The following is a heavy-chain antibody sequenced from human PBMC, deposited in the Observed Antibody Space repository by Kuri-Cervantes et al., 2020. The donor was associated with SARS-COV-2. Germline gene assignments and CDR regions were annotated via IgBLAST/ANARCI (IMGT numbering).Heavy chain of an antibody. V-gene: IGHV1-8*03. CDR3: ARGRFNWNDGSYYFDY. CDR2: MNPNSGNT. CDR1: GYTFTSYD. J-gene: IGHJ4*02. D-gene: IGHD1-1*01. Sequence: ASVNVSCKASGYTFTSYDINWVRQATGQGLEWMGWMNPNSGNTGYAQKFQGRVTITRNTSISTAYMELSSLRSEDTAVYYCARGRFNWNDGSYYFDYWGKGTPVTVSS.